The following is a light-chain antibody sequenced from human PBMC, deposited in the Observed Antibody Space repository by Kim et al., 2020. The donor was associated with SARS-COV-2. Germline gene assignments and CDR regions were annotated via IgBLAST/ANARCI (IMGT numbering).Light chain of an antibody. CDR2: DVS. CDR1: SSDVGGYNY. CDR3: SSFTSSTTPVV. Sequence: QSITISCTGTSSDVGGYNYVSWFQQHPGKAPKLMIYDVSKRPSGVSNRFSGPKSGNTASLTISGLQAEDEADYYCSSFTSSTTPVVFGGGTQLTVL. V-gene: IGLV2-14*04. J-gene: IGLJ3*02.